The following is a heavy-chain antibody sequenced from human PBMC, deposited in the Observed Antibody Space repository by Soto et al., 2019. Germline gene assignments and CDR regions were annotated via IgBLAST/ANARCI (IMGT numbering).Heavy chain of an antibody. Sequence: PGGSLRLSCAASGFTFSSYWMHWVRQAPGKGLVWVSRINSDGSSTSYADSVKGRFTISRDNAKNTLYLQMNSLRAEDMAVYYCARVSPSRDCSRTSCVYWGQGTLVTVSS. CDR3: ARVSPSRDCSRTSCVY. V-gene: IGHV3-74*01. D-gene: IGHD2-2*01. CDR2: INSDGSST. CDR1: GFTFSSYW. J-gene: IGHJ4*02.